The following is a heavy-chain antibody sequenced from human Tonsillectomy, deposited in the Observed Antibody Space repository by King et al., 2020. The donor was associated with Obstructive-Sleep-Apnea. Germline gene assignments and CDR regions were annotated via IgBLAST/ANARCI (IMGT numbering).Heavy chain of an antibody. Sequence: QLQESGPGLVKPSETLSLTCTVSGGSISSYYWSWIRQPPGKGLEWIGYIYYSGSTNYNPSLKSRVTISVDTSKNQFSLKLSSVTAADPAVYYCARGDYYGSGRGFDYWGQGTLVTVSS. D-gene: IGHD3-10*01. CDR2: IYYSGST. V-gene: IGHV4-59*01. CDR1: GGSISSYY. CDR3: ARGDYYGSGRGFDY. J-gene: IGHJ4*02.